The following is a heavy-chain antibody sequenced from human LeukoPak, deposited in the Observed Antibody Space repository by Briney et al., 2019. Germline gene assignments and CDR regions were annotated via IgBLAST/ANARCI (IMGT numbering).Heavy chain of an antibody. CDR3: AKDPVRSGSPYYFAY. Sequence: GGSLRLSCAASGFTVSSYAMSWVRQAPGKGLEWVSTVSGSGGSTYYADSVKGRSTISRDNSKNTLYLQMNSLRAEDTAVYYCAKDPVRSGSPYYFAYWGQGTLVTVSS. V-gene: IGHV3-23*01. J-gene: IGHJ4*02. D-gene: IGHD6-19*01. CDR1: GFTVSSYA. CDR2: VSGSGGST.